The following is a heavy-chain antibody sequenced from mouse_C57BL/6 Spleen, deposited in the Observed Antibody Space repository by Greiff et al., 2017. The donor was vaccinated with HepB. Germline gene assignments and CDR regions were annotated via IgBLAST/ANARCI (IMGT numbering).Heavy chain of an antibody. Sequence: QVQLQQSGAELVKPGASVKLSCKASGYTFTSYWMHWVKQRPGRGLEWIGRIDPNSGGTKYNEKFKSKATLTVDKPSSTAYMQLSSLTSEDSAVYYCARSYYYGSRKTDYYAMDYWGQGTSVTVSS. CDR3: ARSYYYGSRKTDYYAMDY. J-gene: IGHJ4*01. V-gene: IGHV1-72*01. CDR1: GYTFTSYW. D-gene: IGHD1-1*01. CDR2: IDPNSGGT.